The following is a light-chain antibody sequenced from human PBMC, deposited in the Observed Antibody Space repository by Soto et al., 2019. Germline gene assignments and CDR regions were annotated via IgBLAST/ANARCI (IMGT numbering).Light chain of an antibody. CDR3: FSFTSTNTHV. J-gene: IGLJ1*01. CDR2: EVN. V-gene: IGLV2-23*02. CDR1: SSGVGTFNL. Sequence: QSALTQPASVSGSPGQSVAISCTGNSSGVGTFNLVSWYQQHPGRAPKLIIYEVNKRPSGISSRFSASKSGNTASLTISGLQADDEADYYCFSFTSTNTHVFGSGTKLTVL.